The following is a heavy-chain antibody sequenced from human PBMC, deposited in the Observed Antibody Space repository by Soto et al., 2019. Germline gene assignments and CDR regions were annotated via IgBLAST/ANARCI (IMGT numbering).Heavy chain of an antibody. J-gene: IGHJ6*02. CDR2: IYYSGST. CDR3: AREVSYDFWSGYFGNYYGMDV. Sequence: QVQLQESGPGLVKPSQTLSLTCTVSGGSISSGDYYWSWIRQPPGKGLEWIGYIYYSGSTYYNPSLKSRVTISVDTSKNQFSLKLSSVTAADTAVYYCAREVSYDFWSGYFGNYYGMDVWGQGTTVTVSS. D-gene: IGHD3-3*01. V-gene: IGHV4-30-4*01. CDR1: GGSISSGDYY.